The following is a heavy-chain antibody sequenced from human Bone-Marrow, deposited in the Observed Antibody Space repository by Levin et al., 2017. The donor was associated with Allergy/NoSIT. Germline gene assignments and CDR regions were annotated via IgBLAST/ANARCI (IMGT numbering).Heavy chain of an antibody. Sequence: GGSLRLSCAASGFTFSNYDMHWVRQVTGKGLEWVSVIGTAGDTHYPGSVKGRFTISRENVKNSLFLQMNSLRAGDTAVYYCARGWGRCTSSSCYMASWGRGTLVTVSS. V-gene: IGHV3-13*01. J-gene: IGHJ5*02. CDR2: IGTAGDT. D-gene: IGHD2-2*02. CDR1: GFTFSNYD. CDR3: ARGWGRCTSSSCYMAS.